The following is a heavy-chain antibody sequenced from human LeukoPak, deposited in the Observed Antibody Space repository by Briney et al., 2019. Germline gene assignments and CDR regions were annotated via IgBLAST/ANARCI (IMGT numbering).Heavy chain of an antibody. CDR1: GFTFSSYG. J-gene: IGHJ3*02. D-gene: IGHD5-24*01. V-gene: IGHV3-33*06. Sequence: GGSLRLSCAASGFTFSSYGMHWVRQAPGKGLEWVAVIWYDGSNKYYADSVKGRFTISRDNSKNTLYLQMNSLRAEDTAVYYCAKVSRDGLVDAFDIWGQGTMITVSS. CDR3: AKVSRDGLVDAFDI. CDR2: IWYDGSNK.